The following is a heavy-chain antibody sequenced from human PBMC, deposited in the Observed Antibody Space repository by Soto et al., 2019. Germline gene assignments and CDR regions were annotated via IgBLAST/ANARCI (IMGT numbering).Heavy chain of an antibody. Sequence: QVHLLLQSGAEVKKPGSSVKVSCKASGGTPSNSAISWVRQAPGQGLEWMGGIIPVFGLVKYAQNFQGRVTITADESTNPALMELSSLRTEEKAVYFWGGRRIVVVGSRAYYGMDVWGQGATVTVSS. J-gene: IGHJ6*02. CDR1: GGTPSNSA. V-gene: IGHV1-69*01. CDR2: IIPVFGLV. CDR3: GGRRIVVVGSRAYYGMDV. D-gene: IGHD3-22*01.